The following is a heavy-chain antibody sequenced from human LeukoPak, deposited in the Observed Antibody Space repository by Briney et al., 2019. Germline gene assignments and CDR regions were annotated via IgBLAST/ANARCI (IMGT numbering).Heavy chain of an antibody. Sequence: GGSLRLSCAASGFIFTDFWMHWVRQGPGKELVRVARISGDGRATTYADSVKGRFTISRDNAKNSVFLQMNSLRVEDTGVYHCSWSAEADWGQGTLVTVSS. D-gene: IGHD3-3*01. CDR3: SWSAEAD. CDR2: ISGDGRAT. J-gene: IGHJ4*02. V-gene: IGHV3-74*01. CDR1: GFIFTDFW.